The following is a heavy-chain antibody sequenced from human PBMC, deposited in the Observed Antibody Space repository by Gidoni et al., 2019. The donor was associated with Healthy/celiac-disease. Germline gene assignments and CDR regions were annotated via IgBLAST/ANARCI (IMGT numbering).Heavy chain of an antibody. CDR3: ANWGRELLRGFDY. D-gene: IGHD1-26*01. V-gene: IGHV3-23*01. CDR1: GSPFSSYA. Sequence: EVQLLASGGGLVQPGGSLRLPCAASGSPFSSYAMRWVRQAPGKGLVWVSAISGSGGSTYYADSVKGRFTISRDNSKNTLYLQMNSLRAEDTAVYYCANWGRELLRGFDYWGQGTLVTVSS. J-gene: IGHJ4*02. CDR2: ISGSGGST.